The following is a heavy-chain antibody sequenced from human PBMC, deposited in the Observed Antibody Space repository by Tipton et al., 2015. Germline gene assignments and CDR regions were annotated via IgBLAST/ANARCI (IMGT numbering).Heavy chain of an antibody. J-gene: IGHJ4*02. Sequence: TLSLTCTVSDGSISAYYWSWIRQPPGKGLEWVGYIHYSGSINYNPSLKSRITISLNTSKNQFSLKMSSVTAADTAVYYCARARGRHGGLFDSWGQGILVTVSS. V-gene: IGHV4-59*01. CDR1: DGSISAYY. CDR3: ARARGRHGGLFDS. CDR2: IHYSGSI. D-gene: IGHD4-23*01.